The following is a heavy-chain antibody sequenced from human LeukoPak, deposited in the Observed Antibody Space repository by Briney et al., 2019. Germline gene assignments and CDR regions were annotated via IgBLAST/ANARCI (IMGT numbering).Heavy chain of an antibody. CDR2: IYTSGST. D-gene: IGHD1-26*01. J-gene: IGHJ6*03. V-gene: IGHV4-4*07. Sequence: SETLSLTCTVSGGSISSYYWSWIRQPAGKGLEWIGRIYTSGSTKYNPSLKSRVTISVDTSKNQFSLKLSSVTAADTAVYYCARVPSVIVGAFYYYYMDVWGKGTTVTISS. CDR3: ARVPSVIVGAFYYYYMDV. CDR1: GGSISSYY.